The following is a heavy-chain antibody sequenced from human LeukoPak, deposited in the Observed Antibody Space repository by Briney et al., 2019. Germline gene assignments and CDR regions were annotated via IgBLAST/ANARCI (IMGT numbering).Heavy chain of an antibody. CDR3: TRDSSEFRSLLTH. D-gene: IGHD1-14*01. V-gene: IGHV1-69*13. Sequence: SVTVSCTASGGTFRNYAISWVRQAPGQGPEWMGGIIPIFGTANYAQKFQGRVTITADESTSTAYMELSSLRSEDTAVYYCTRDSSEFRSLLTHWGQGTLVTVSS. CDR1: GGTFRNYA. CDR2: IIPIFGTA. J-gene: IGHJ1*01.